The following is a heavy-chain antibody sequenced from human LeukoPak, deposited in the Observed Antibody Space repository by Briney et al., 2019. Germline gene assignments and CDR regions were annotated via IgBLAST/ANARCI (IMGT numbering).Heavy chain of an antibody. J-gene: IGHJ4*02. V-gene: IGHV1-2*02. D-gene: IGHD3-22*01. CDR2: INPNSGGT. Sequence: ASVKVSCKASGGTFSSYAISWVRQAPGQGLEWMGWINPNSGGTNYAQKFQGRVTMTRDTSISTAYMELSRLRSDDTAVYYCASYRYSGSYYYDSSGPLDYWGQGTLVTVSS. CDR1: GGTFSSYA. CDR3: ASYRYSGSYYYDSSGPLDY.